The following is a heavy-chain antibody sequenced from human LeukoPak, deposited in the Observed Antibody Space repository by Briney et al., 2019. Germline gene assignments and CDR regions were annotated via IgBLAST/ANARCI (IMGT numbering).Heavy chain of an antibody. CDR2: ISGSGYYS. CDR1: GFTVSSNY. V-gene: IGHV3-23*01. Sequence: GGSLRLSCAASGFTVSSNYMSWVRQAPGKGLEWVSVISGSGYYSYYADSVKGRFTVSRDNSKTTLYLQMNSLRADDTAVYYCXXGGPTXXXXFDFWGQGTLVTVSS. CDR3: XXGGPTXXXXFDF. J-gene: IGHJ4*02.